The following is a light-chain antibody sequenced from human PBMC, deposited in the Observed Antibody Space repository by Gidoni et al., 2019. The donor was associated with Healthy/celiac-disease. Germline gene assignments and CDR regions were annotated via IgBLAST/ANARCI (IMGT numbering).Light chain of an antibody. J-gene: IGKJ2*01. CDR2: GAP. CDR3: QQYNNWPPKYT. V-gene: IGKV3D-15*01. Sequence: EIVMTQSPATLSVSPGERATLSCRASQSLSSHLAWYQQKPGQAPRLLIYGAPTRATGIPARFSGSGSGTEFTLTISSLQSEDFAVYYCQQYNNWPPKYTFGQGTKLEIK. CDR1: QSLSSH.